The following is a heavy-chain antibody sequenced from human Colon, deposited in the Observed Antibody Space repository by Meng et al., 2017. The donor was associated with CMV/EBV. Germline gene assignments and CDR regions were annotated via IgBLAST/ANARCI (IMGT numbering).Heavy chain of an antibody. CDR1: GYTFTDYV. V-gene: IGHV1-2*06. CDR3: AKDWSGGSCFDY. CDR2: INPKSGDT. Sequence: KDSGYTFTDYVIHWVRQAPGQGLEWMGRINPKSGDTRYAHNFQGRATLTRDTSITTAYMELTGLTSNDTAIYYCAKDWSGGSCFDYWGQGTLVTVSS. J-gene: IGHJ4*02. D-gene: IGHD2-15*01.